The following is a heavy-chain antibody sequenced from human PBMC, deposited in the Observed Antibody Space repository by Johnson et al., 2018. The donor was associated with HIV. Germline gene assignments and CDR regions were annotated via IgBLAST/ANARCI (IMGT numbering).Heavy chain of an antibody. CDR3: ARAHYGSGSLDI. Sequence: VQLVESGGGLIQPGGSLRVSCAASGFSVSGNYMSWVRQAPGKGLEWVSSIYVGCNTYSADSVKGRFTISRDNSDNTLYLQMNRLRAEDTAVYYCARAHYGSGSLDIWGQGTMVTVSS. D-gene: IGHD3-10*01. CDR1: GFSVSGNY. J-gene: IGHJ3*02. V-gene: IGHV3-53*01. CDR2: IYVGCNT.